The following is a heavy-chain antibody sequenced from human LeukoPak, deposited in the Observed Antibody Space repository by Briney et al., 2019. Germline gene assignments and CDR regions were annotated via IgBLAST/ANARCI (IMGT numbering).Heavy chain of an antibody. CDR3: ARLESGGDRQFDY. V-gene: IGHV4-39*01. J-gene: IGHJ4*02. CDR2: IYYSGST. CDR1: GGSISRSSFY. D-gene: IGHD2-21*02. Sequence: SETLSLTCTASGGSISRSSFYWGWIRQPPGKGLEWIGSIYYSGSTYYNSSLKSRVTIFVDTSKNQFSLKLSSVTAADTAVYYCARLESGGDRQFDYWGQGTLVTVSS.